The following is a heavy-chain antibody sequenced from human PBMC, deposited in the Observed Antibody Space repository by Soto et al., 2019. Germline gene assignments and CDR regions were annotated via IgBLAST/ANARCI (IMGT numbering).Heavy chain of an antibody. CDR3: AKGRGGYSYGYLDY. Sequence: QVQLVESGGGVVQPGRSLRLSCAASGFTFSSYGMHWVRQAPGKGLEWVAVISYDGSNKYYADSVKGRFTISRDNSKNTLYLQMNSLRAEDTAVYYCAKGRGGYSYGYLDYWGQGTLVTVSS. CDR2: ISYDGSNK. J-gene: IGHJ4*02. D-gene: IGHD5-18*01. V-gene: IGHV3-30*18. CDR1: GFTFSSYG.